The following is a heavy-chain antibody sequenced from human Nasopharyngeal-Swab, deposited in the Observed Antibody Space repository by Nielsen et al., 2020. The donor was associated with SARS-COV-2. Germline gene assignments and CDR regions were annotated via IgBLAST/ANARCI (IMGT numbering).Heavy chain of an antibody. D-gene: IGHD3-22*01. CDR3: ARDLDYYDNSGYPFDY. J-gene: IGHJ4*02. Sequence: GRSLTLSCAASGFTFSSYGMHWVRQAPGKGLEWVAVIWFDGRNKYYADSVKGRFTISRDNSKNTLHLQMNSLRGEDTAVYYCARDLDYYDNSGYPFDYWGQGTLVTVSS. CDR1: GFTFSSYG. CDR2: IWFDGRNK. V-gene: IGHV3-33*01.